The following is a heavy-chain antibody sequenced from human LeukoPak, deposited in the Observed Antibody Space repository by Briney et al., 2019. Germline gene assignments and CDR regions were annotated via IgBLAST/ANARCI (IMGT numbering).Heavy chain of an antibody. CDR1: GGFISSYY. D-gene: IGHD3-22*01. J-gene: IGHJ5*02. CDR2: IYYSGST. CDR3: ARHIDLSGGSGYYAFPWFDP. Sequence: SETLSLTCTVSGGFISSYYWSWIRKPPGNGLEWIGYIYYSGSTNYNPSLKSRVTISVDTSKNQFSLKLSSVTAADTAVYHCARHIDLSGGSGYYAFPWFDPWGQGTLVTVSS. V-gene: IGHV4-59*08.